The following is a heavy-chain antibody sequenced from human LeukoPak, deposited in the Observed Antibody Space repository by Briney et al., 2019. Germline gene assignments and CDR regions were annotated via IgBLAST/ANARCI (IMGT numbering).Heavy chain of an antibody. V-gene: IGHV3-74*01. D-gene: IGHD6-13*01. J-gene: IGHJ6*02. Sequence: GESLRLSWAASGXTFSSYWMHWVRQAPGKGLVWVSRINSDGSSTSYADSVKGRFTISRDNAKNTLYLQMNSLRAEDTAVYYCASEYGSSWYAPHYYYGMDVWGQGTTVTVSS. CDR3: ASEYGSSWYAPHYYYGMDV. CDR2: INSDGSST. CDR1: GXTFSSYW.